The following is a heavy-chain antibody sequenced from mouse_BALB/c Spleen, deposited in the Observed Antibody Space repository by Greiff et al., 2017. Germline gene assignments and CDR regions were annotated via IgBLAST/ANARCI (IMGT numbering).Heavy chain of an antibody. J-gene: IGHJ2*01. CDR3: AREEKYGNYVDY. D-gene: IGHD2-10*02. V-gene: IGHV5-4*02. Sequence: EVQVVESGGGLVKPGGSLKLSCAASGFTFSDYYMYWVRQTPEKRLEWVATISDGGSYTYYPDSVKGRFTISRDNAKNNLYLQMSSLKSEDTAMYYCAREEKYGNYVDYWGQGTTLTVSS. CDR2: ISDGGSYT. CDR1: GFTFSDYY.